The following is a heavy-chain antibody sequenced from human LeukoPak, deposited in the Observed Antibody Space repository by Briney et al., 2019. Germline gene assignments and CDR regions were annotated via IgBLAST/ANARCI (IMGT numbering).Heavy chain of an antibody. CDR3: AKETKLLIVGAPGGLGTIDY. Sequence: GGSLRLSCAASGFTFSSYAMSWVRQAPGKGLEWVSAISGSGGSTYYADSVKGRFTISRDNSKNTLYLQMNSLRAEDTAVYYCAKETKLLIVGAPGGLGTIDYWGQGTLVTVSS. CDR2: ISGSGGST. J-gene: IGHJ4*02. CDR1: GFTFSSYA. V-gene: IGHV3-23*01. D-gene: IGHD1-26*01.